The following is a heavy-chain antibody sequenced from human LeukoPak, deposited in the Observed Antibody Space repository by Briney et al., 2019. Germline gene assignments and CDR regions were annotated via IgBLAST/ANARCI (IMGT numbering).Heavy chain of an antibody. J-gene: IGHJ5*02. V-gene: IGHV4-4*02. Sequence: SGTLSLTCAVSGGSISSSNWWSWVRQPPGKGLEWIGEIYHSGSTNYNPSLKSRVTISVDKSKNQFSLKLSSVTAADTAVYYCARGRAYYYDSSGYSNWFDPWGQGTLVTVSS. CDR1: GGSISSSNW. D-gene: IGHD3-22*01. CDR2: IYHSGST. CDR3: ARGRAYYYDSSGYSNWFDP.